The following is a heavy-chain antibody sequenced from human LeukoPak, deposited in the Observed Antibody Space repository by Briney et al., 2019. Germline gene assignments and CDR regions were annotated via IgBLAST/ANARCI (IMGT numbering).Heavy chain of an antibody. CDR3: ARVTRVNYYGLGSYNF. D-gene: IGHD3-10*01. Sequence: ASVKVSCKASGYIFTGYYMHWVRQAPGQGLEWMGWINPNSGATKYAQKFQGRVTMTGDTSVSTAYMELSRLRSDDTAVYYCARVTRVNYYGLGSYNFWGQGTLVTVSS. V-gene: IGHV1-2*02. J-gene: IGHJ4*02. CDR2: INPNSGAT. CDR1: GYIFTGYY.